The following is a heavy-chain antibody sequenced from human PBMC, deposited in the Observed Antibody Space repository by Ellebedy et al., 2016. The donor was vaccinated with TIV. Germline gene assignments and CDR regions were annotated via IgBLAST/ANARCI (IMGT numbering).Heavy chain of an antibody. CDR3: ARGRGVGATDHF. J-gene: IGHJ4*02. CDR1: GYSFTTYY. V-gene: IGHV1-46*01. D-gene: IGHD1-26*01. CDR2: IEPSDGST. Sequence: AASVKVSCKASGYSFTTYYIRWVRQSPRHGLEWLGVIEPSDGSTTAPLKVRARSTMTRETSTDTLYMEMSGMRNDDTAVYYCARGRGVGATDHFWGQGPPVTVSS.